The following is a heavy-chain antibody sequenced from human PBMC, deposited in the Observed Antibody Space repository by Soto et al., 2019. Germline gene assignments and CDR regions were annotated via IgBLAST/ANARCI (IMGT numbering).Heavy chain of an antibody. J-gene: IGHJ6*02. CDR2: IYPGDSDT. D-gene: IGHD4-17*01. Sequence: PGESLKISCKGSGYSFTSYWIGWVRQMPGKGLEWMGIIYPGDSDTRYSPSFQGQVTISADKSISTAYLQWSSLKASDTAMYYCARLPVDRMGGETPSMDVWGQGTTVTVSS. V-gene: IGHV5-51*01. CDR1: GYSFTSYW. CDR3: ARLPVDRMGGETPSMDV.